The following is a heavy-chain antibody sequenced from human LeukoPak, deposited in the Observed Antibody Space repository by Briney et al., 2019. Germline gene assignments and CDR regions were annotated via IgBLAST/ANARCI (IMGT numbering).Heavy chain of an antibody. J-gene: IGHJ4*02. CDR2: IRYDGSNK. V-gene: IGHV3-30*02. CDR3: AKDLGYSCGTSFDY. D-gene: IGHD5-18*01. Sequence: GGSLRLSCAASGFTFSSYGMHWVRQAPGKGLEWVSFIRYDGSNKYYADSVKGRFTISRDNSKNTLYLQMNSLRAEDTAVYYCAKDLGYSCGTSFDYWGQGTLVTVSS. CDR1: GFTFSSYG.